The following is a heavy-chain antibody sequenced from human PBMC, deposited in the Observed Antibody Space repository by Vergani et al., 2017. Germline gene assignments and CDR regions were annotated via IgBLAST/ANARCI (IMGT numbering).Heavy chain of an antibody. J-gene: IGHJ1*01. CDR2: IYYSGST. D-gene: IGHD3-22*01. Sequence: QVQLQESGPGLVKPSETLFLTCTVSNDSVSNTFYYWGWIRQTPGKGLEWIGYIYYSGSTYYNPSLKSRVTISVDTSKNQFSLKLSSVTAADTAVYYCASTMIVRSEYFQHWGQGTLVTVSS. V-gene: IGHV4-30-4*08. CDR3: ASTMIVRSEYFQH. CDR1: NDSVSNTFYY.